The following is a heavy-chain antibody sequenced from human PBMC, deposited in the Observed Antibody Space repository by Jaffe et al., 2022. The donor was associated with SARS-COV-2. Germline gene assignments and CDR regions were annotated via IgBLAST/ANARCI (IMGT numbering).Heavy chain of an antibody. CDR3: TTLITMIVVSDTEYFQH. J-gene: IGHJ1*01. V-gene: IGHV3-15*01. Sequence: EVQLVESGGGLVKPGGSLRLSCAASGFTFSNAWMSWVRQAPGKGLEWVGRIKSKTDGGTTDYAAPVKGRFTISRDDSKNTLYLQMNSLKTEDTAVYYCTTLITMIVVSDTEYFQHWGQGTLVTVSS. CDR1: GFTFSNAW. CDR2: IKSKTDGGTT. D-gene: IGHD3-22*01.